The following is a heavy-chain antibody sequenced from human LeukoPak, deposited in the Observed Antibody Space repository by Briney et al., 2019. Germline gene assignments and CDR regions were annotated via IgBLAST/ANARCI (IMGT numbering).Heavy chain of an antibody. V-gene: IGHV1-46*03. CDR1: GCTFTSYY. CDR3: ARGSKDCGGDCYSGPNWFDP. Sequence: ASVKVSCKASGCTFTSYYMHWVRQTPEQGLEWMGIINPSGGSTSYAQKFQGRVTMTRDTSTSTVYMELSSLRSEDTAVYYCARGSKDCGGDCYSGPNWFDPWGQGTLVTVST. J-gene: IGHJ5*02. D-gene: IGHD2-21*01. CDR2: INPSGGST.